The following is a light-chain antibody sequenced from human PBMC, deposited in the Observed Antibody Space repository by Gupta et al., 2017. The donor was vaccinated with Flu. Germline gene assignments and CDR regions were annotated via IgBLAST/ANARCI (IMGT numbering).Light chain of an antibody. CDR3: QQEVNFPYS. CDR1: QGIGKW. Sequence: PSSVSASVGDRVTITWRASQGIGKWLAWYQQRPGKAPKLLIYAASRVKGGVPSRFSGSGSGTEFTLTINSRQAEDFATYYCQQEVNFPYSFGQGTTLEVK. V-gene: IGKV1-12*01. CDR2: AAS. J-gene: IGKJ2*01.